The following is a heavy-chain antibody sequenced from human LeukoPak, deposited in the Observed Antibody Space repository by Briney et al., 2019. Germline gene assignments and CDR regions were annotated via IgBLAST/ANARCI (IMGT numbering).Heavy chain of an antibody. CDR3: ARDRRRVVPAAPYNWFDP. J-gene: IGHJ5*02. V-gene: IGHV1-2*02. CDR1: GYTFTGYY. Sequence: ASVKVYCKASGYTFTGYYMHWVRQAPGQGLEWMGWINPNSGGTNYAQKFQGRVTMTRDTSISTAYMELSRLRSDDTAVYYCARDRRRVVPAAPYNWFDPWGQGTLVTVSS. CDR2: INPNSGGT. D-gene: IGHD2-2*01.